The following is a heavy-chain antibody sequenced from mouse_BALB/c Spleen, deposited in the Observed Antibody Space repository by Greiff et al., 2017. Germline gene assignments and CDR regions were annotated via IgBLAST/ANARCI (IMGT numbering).Heavy chain of an antibody. Sequence: DVKLVESGGGLVKPGGSLKLSCAASGFTFSDYYMYWVRQTPEKRLEWVATISDGGSYTYYPDSVKGRFTISRDNAKNNLYLQMSSLKSEDTAMYYCARGYGNYGGDAMDYWGQGTSVTVSS. CDR1: GFTFSDYY. D-gene: IGHD2-1*01. V-gene: IGHV5-4*02. J-gene: IGHJ4*01. CDR2: ISDGGSYT. CDR3: ARGYGNYGGDAMDY.